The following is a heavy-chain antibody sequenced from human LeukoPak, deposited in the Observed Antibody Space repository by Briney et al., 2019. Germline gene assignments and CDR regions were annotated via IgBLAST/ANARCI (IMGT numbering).Heavy chain of an antibody. CDR2: ISASGGSI. V-gene: IGHV3-23*01. CDR1: GFTFSTYA. J-gene: IGHJ4*02. D-gene: IGHD1-26*01. Sequence: GGSLRLSCAASGFTFSTYAMSWVRQAPGKGLEWVSVISASGGSISYTDSVKGRFTISRDNSKNTSYLQMNSLRGEDTAVYYCATKWGYFDNWGQGALVTVSS. CDR3: ATKWGYFDN.